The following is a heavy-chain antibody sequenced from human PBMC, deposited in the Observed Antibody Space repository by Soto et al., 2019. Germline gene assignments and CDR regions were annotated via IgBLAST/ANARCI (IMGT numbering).Heavy chain of an antibody. CDR2: IWSDGSSN. V-gene: IGHV3-33*01. J-gene: IGHJ4*02. Sequence: QVQLVESGGGVVQPGRSLTLSCAASGFAFGNYGIHWVRQAPGKGLEWVAVIWSDGSSNYYGDSVKGRFTICRNKSKNRVDLQMNGLRAEDTAVYYCARDWWEEPASKETVSQFDYWGQGTMVTVSS. CDR3: ARDWWEEPASKETVSQFDY. D-gene: IGHD1-26*01. CDR1: GFAFGNYG.